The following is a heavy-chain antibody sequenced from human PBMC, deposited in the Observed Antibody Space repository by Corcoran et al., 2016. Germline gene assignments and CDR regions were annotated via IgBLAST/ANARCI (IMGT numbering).Heavy chain of an antibody. CDR3: ARGSRITMIVVADDAFDI. V-gene: IGHV3-33*01. CDR2: IWYDGSNK. D-gene: IGHD3-22*01. J-gene: IGHJ3*02. CDR1: GFTFSSYG. Sequence: QVQLVESGGGVVQPGRSLRLSCAASGFTFSSYGMHWVRQAPGKGLEWVAVIWYDGSNKYYADSVKGRFTISRDNSKNTLYLQMNSLRAEDTAVYYCARGSRITMIVVADDAFDIWGQGTMFTVSS.